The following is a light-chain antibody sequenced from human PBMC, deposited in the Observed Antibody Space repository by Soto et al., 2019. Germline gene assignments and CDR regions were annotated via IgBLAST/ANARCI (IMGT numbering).Light chain of an antibody. CDR2: EAL. V-gene: IGKV3-11*01. CDR3: QQRSNWPPIT. J-gene: IGKJ5*01. CDR1: QSISSY. Sequence: EIVWTQSPDTLSLSPGDRATPSCRASQSISSYLAWYQQKPGQSPRLLIYEALNRATGIPARFSGSGFGTDFTLTISSLEPEDAAVYYCQQRSNWPPITFGQGTRLEIK.